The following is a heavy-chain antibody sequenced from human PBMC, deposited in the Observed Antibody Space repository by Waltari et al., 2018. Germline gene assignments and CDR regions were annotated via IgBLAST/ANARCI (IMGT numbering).Heavy chain of an antibody. J-gene: IGHJ3*01. CDR2: IYPGDSDT. CDR3: ARHKDNYYTAHNAFDV. Sequence: EVRLVQSRPEVRKPGESLNLSCEASGYRFRTYWIGWVRQTPEKGLEWIGIIYPGDSDTRYSPSFQGQVAISVDKSINTAYLQWSSVQASDTALYYCARHKDNYYTAHNAFDVWGQGTMVTVSS. V-gene: IGHV5-51*01. D-gene: IGHD3-3*01. CDR1: GYRFRTYW.